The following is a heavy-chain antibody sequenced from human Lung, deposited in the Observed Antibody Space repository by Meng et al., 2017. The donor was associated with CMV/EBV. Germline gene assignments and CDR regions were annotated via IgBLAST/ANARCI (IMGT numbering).Heavy chain of an antibody. J-gene: IGHJ1*01. D-gene: IGHD3-10*01. V-gene: IGHV4-4*02. CDR2: IPHRGSS. CDR3: LRRSGGSV. Sequence: QGPVRGPGPALVKPSETLSLTCAVSGDSITNHNWWAWVRQPPGKGLEWIGEIPHRGSSAYNPSLKSRVSMSIDKSKNQFSLKLTSVTAADTAVYHCLRRSGGSVWGQGTLVTVSS. CDR1: GDSITNHNW.